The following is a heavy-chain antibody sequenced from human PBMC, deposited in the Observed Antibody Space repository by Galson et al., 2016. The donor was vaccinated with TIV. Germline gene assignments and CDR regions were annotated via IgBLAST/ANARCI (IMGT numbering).Heavy chain of an antibody. J-gene: IGHJ6*02. V-gene: IGHV3-48*03. CDR2: ISSSASII. D-gene: IGHD3-22*01. Sequence: SLRLSCALSGSTLSMYEMNWVRQAPGKGLEWISYISSSASIISYADSVQGRFGVSRDNAKNSLYLHMNSLRVEDTATYFCARDRYYDASGYYYYYYGVDVWGQGT. CDR1: GSTLSMYE. CDR3: ARDRYYDASGYYYYYYGVDV.